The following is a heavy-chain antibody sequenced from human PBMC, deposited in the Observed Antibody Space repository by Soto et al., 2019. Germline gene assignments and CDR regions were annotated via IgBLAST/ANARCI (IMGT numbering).Heavy chain of an antibody. CDR3: VRTAREGAVAPHWFDR. J-gene: IGHJ5*02. V-gene: IGHV4-30-2*05. CDR1: GASVWISVVA. D-gene: IGHD2-21*02. Sequence: HSYTTSLASAVSGASVWISVVAGSWIRQAPGKGLEWIGYVYYTGSTYYNPSLMSRLTISVDTSKNQFSLKLTSVTAAETAVYYCVRTAREGAVAPHWFDRWGQGTQVSVSS. CDR2: VYYTGST.